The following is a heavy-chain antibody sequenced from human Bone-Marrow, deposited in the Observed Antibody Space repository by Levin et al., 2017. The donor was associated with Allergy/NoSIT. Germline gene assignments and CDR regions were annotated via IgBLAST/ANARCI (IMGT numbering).Heavy chain of an antibody. V-gene: IGHV1-69*02. J-gene: IGHJ6*03. Sequence: ASVKVSCKASGGTFSSYPISWVRQAPGQGLEWMGRIIPILGIANYAQKFQGRVTITADKSTSTAYMELSSLRSEDTAVYYCARSNIVVVPAAMIYYYYYMDVWGKGTTVTVSS. CDR3: ARSNIVVVPAAMIYYYYYMDV. CDR2: IIPILGIA. D-gene: IGHD2-2*01. CDR1: GGTFSSYP.